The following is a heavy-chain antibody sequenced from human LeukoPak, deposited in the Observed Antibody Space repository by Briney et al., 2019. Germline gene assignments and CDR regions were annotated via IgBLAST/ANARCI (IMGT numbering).Heavy chain of an antibody. D-gene: IGHD5-24*01. CDR1: GYTFTSYG. CDR3: ARIRDGYNDAYDL. J-gene: IGHJ3*01. V-gene: IGHV1-46*01. Sequence: ASVKVSCKASGYTFTSYGINWVRQAPGQVLEWMGLINPDGGNTNYAQNFQGRVTLTRDTSTSTVYMELSSLRSEDTAIYYCARIRDGYNDAYDLWGQGTVVTVPS. CDR2: INPDGGNT.